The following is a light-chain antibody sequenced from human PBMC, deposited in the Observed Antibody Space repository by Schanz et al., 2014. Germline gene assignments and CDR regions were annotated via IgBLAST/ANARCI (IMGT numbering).Light chain of an antibody. CDR2: GAS. Sequence: EIVLTQSPGTLSLSPGERATLSCRASQSVSSGYLAWYQQKPGQAPRLLIYGASRRAAGIPDRFSGSGSGTDFSLTISRLEPEDFAVYYCQQYGSSPWTFGQGTKVEIK. J-gene: IGKJ1*01. CDR1: QSVSSGY. V-gene: IGKV3-20*01. CDR3: QQYGSSPWT.